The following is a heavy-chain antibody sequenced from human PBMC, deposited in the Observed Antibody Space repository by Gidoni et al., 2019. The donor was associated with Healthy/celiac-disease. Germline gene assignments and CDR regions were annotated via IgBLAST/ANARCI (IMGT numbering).Heavy chain of an antibody. CDR2: NNDSGSP. Sequence: QVQLQQWGAGLLKPSETLSLTCAVYGGSFSGYYWGWIRHPPGKGLEWIGENNDSGSPKYNPALKSRVTISVATSKNQLSLKLSFVTAADKAVYYCARAQNTVTRLLDYWGQGTLVTVSS. J-gene: IGHJ4*02. CDR1: GGSFSGYY. D-gene: IGHD4-17*01. V-gene: IGHV4-34*01. CDR3: ARAQNTVTRLLDY.